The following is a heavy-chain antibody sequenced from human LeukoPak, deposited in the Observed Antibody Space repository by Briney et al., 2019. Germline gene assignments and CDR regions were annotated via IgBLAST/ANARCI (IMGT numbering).Heavy chain of an antibody. V-gene: IGHV3-21*01. Sequence: GGSLRLSCVASGFTVSSNYMNWVRQAPGKGLEWVSSFGTRSSSIYYADSVKGRFTISRDNARNSLYLQMNSLKAEDTAVYYCARERDEGFDYWGQGTLVTVSS. CDR3: ARERDEGFDY. J-gene: IGHJ4*02. CDR1: GFTVSSNY. D-gene: IGHD5-24*01. CDR2: FGTRSSSI.